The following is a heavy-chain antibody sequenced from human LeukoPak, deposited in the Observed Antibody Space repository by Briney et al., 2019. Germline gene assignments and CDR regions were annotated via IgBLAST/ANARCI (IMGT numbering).Heavy chain of an antibody. Sequence: SETLSLTCAVYGGSFSGYYWSWIRQPPGKGLEWIGEINHSGSTNYNPSLKSRVTISVDTSKNQFSLKLSSVTAADTAVYYCANIKLVGATEYFQHWGQGTLVTVSS. J-gene: IGHJ1*01. D-gene: IGHD1-26*01. CDR1: GGSFSGYY. CDR2: INHSGST. CDR3: ANIKLVGATEYFQH. V-gene: IGHV4-34*01.